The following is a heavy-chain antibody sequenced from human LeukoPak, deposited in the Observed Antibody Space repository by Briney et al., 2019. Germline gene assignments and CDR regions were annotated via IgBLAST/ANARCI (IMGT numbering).Heavy chain of an antibody. CDR2: IYPDDYDT. CDR1: GYGLSNYW. CDR3: VRLAHGDYSYFYFGLGV. J-gene: IGHJ6*02. Sequence: GESLKISCQGSGYGLSNYWIGWARPLPGKGLEWMGVIYPDDYDTKQSPSFQGQVTISADKSISTAYLRWGSLKASDTAMYFCVRLAHGDYSYFYFGLGVWGQGTRVTGSS. V-gene: IGHV5-51*01. D-gene: IGHD4-17*01.